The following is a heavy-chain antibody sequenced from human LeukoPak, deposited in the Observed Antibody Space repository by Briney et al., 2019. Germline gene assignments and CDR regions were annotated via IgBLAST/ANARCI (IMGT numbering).Heavy chain of an antibody. D-gene: IGHD3-3*01. CDR2: IYYSGST. CDR3: ARALYDFWSGYYSAPDY. V-gene: IGHV4-39*01. Sequence: SETLSLTCTVSGGSISSSSYYWGWIRQPPGKGLEWIESIYYSGSTYYNPSVKSRVTISVDTSKNQFSLKLSSVTAADTAVYYCARALYDFWSGYYSAPDYWGQGTLVTVSS. CDR1: GGSISSSSYY. J-gene: IGHJ4*02.